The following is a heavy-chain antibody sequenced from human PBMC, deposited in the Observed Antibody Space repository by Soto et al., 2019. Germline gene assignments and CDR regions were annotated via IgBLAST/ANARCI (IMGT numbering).Heavy chain of an antibody. CDR1: GGSISSSSYY. J-gene: IGHJ4*02. V-gene: IGHV4-39*01. Sequence: SETLSLTCTVSGGSISSSSYYWGWIRQPPGKGLEWIGSIYYSGSTYYNPSLKSRVTISVDTSKNQFSLKLSSVTAADTAVYYCARRVVAATGAYYFDYWGQGTLVTFSS. D-gene: IGHD2-15*01. CDR3: ARRVVAATGAYYFDY. CDR2: IYYSGST.